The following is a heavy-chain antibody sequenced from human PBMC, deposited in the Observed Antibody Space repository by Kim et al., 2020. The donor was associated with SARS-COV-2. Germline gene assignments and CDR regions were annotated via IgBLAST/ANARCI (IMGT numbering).Heavy chain of an antibody. D-gene: IGHD5-18*01. CDR3: ASDDSDGNNDAFHF. Sequence: YVDSVMGRFTIARDSAENSLYRQMDSLRAEDTAVYYCASDDSDGNNDAFHFWGQGTLVTVSS. J-gene: IGHJ3*01. V-gene: IGHV3-7*01.